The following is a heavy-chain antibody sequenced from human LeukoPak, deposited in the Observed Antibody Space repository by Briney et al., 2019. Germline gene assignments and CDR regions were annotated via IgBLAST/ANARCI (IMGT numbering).Heavy chain of an antibody. V-gene: IGHV1-18*01. D-gene: IGHD2-2*01. Sequence: ASVKVSCKTSGYTFTSFAITWVRQAPGQGLEWMGWISAYNGNTKYAQKVQDRVTMTTDTSTSTAYMELSRLRSDDTAVYYCARRPRKGYCSSTSCYFDYWGQGTLVTVSS. CDR2: ISAYNGNT. J-gene: IGHJ4*02. CDR3: ARRPRKGYCSSTSCYFDY. CDR1: GYTFTSFA.